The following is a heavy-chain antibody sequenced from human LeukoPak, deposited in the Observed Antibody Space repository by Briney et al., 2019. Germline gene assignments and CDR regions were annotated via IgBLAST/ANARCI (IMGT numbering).Heavy chain of an antibody. CDR2: IIPILGIA. V-gene: IGHV1-69*04. CDR1: GGTFSTYA. J-gene: IGHJ4*02. Sequence: GASVKVSYKASGGTFSTYAITWVRQAPGQGLEWMGRIIPILGIANYAQKFKGRVTITADKSTSTAYMELSSLRSEDTAVYYCARGYCSGGSCYRIDYWGQGTLVTVSS. D-gene: IGHD2-15*01. CDR3: ARGYCSGGSCYRIDY.